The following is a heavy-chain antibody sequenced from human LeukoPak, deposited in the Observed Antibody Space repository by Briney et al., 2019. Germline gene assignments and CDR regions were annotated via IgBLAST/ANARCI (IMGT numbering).Heavy chain of an antibody. CDR3: ARDVIAVAGRISRGFDY. J-gene: IGHJ4*02. CDR1: GYTFPGYY. Sequence: GASVKVSCKASGYTFPGYYMHWVRQAPGQGLEWMGWINTNTGNPTYAQGFTGRFVFSLDTSVSTAYLQISSLKAEDTAVYYCARDVIAVAGRISRGFDYWGQGTLVTVSS. CDR2: INTNTGNP. D-gene: IGHD6-19*01. V-gene: IGHV7-4-1*02.